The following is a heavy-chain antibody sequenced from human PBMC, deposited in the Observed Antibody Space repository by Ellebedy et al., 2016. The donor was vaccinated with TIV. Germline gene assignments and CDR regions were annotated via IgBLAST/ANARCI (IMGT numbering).Heavy chain of an antibody. CDR2: ITDDGRTT. CDR1: GFSFSTFE. D-gene: IGHD5-24*01. V-gene: IGHV3-23*01. J-gene: IGHJ3*02. CDR3: VRDRNYPNDVFDI. Sequence: GESPKISXVASGFSFSTFEMSWVRQAPGRGPEWVSTITDDGRTTWYADSVKGRFTISRDNSRSSLSLQMNSLRVEDTAPYYCVRDRNYPNDVFDIWGQGTMVTVSS.